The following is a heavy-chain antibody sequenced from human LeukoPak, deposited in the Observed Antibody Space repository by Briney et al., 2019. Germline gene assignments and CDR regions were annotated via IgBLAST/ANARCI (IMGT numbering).Heavy chain of an antibody. V-gene: IGHV3-49*04. CDR3: ANDLGWIQLNLG. CDR1: GFTFGDYA. Sequence: PGGSLRLSCTASGFTFGDYAMSWVRQAPGKGLEWVGFIRSKAYGGTTEYAASVKGRFTISRDDSKSIAYLQMNSLKTEDTAVYYCANDLGWIQLNLGRGQGTLVTVSS. J-gene: IGHJ4*02. CDR2: IRSKAYGGTT. D-gene: IGHD5-18*01.